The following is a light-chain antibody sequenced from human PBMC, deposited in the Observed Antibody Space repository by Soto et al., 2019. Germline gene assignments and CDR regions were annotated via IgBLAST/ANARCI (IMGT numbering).Light chain of an antibody. CDR1: QSISNY. J-gene: IGKJ1*01. CDR3: QQSYSTPPWT. Sequence: DIQMTQSPSSLSASVGDRVTITCRASQSISNYLNWYQQKPGKAPKLLIYAASSLQSGVPSRFSGSGSGTDFTLTIISLQPEDFATYYGQQSYSTPPWTFGQGTKVEIK. V-gene: IGKV1-39*01. CDR2: AAS.